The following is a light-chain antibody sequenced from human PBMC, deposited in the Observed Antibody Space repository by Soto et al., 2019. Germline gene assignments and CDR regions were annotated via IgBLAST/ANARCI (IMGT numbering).Light chain of an antibody. V-gene: IGKV3-15*01. Sequence: EIVMTQSPATLSVSLGERATLSCGASQSVGSNLAWYQQKPGQAPRLLIYDAYTTATGVPARFSGSGFGTEFTLTISALQSEDVAVYYCQQYNDWPPWTFGQGTKVEF. CDR3: QQYNDWPPWT. J-gene: IGKJ1*01. CDR1: QSVGSN. CDR2: DAY.